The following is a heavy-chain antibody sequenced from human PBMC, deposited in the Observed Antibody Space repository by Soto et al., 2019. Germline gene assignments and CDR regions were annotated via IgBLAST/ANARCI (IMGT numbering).Heavy chain of an antibody. V-gene: IGHV3-30*03. J-gene: IGHJ4*02. CDR2: ISRDGSTK. D-gene: IGHD3-10*01. CDR3: ARELASGN. CDR1: GFTLSNNG. Sequence: QVQLVESGGGVVQPGRSLRLSCAASGFTLSNNGMHWVRQAPGKGLEWVAVISRDGSTKFYADSVKGRFAISKDNSENTLYLQMNSLRLEDTAVYFCARELASGNWGQGTLVTVSS.